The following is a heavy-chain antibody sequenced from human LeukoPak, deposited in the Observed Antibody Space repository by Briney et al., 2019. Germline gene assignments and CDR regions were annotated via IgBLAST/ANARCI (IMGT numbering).Heavy chain of an antibody. D-gene: IGHD2-15*01. CDR2: IYDTGYS. CDR1: GGSISGYY. CDR3: ARETSLVGSAGGLGFTY. V-gene: IGHV4-59*01. J-gene: IGHJ4*02. Sequence: PSETLSLTCTVSGGSISGYYWSWIRQPPGKGLEWIGHIYDTGYSNYNPSLKTRVIISVDTSKNQFSLRLTSVTAADSATYYCARETSLVGSAGGLGFTYWGRGTLITVSS.